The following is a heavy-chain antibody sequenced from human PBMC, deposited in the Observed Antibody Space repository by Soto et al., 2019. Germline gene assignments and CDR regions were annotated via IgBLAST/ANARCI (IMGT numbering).Heavy chain of an antibody. CDR1: GFTFNNYG. J-gene: IGHJ4*02. CDR2: ISYDGNTK. D-gene: IGHD3-9*01. V-gene: IGHV3-30*18. Sequence: QVQLVESGGGVVQPGRSLRLSCVASGFTFNNYGIHWVRQAPGKGLEWGTVISYDGNTKYYADSVKGRFTISRDNSKNTLYLQLNSLRPEDTAVYYCVKDYYDTLAGYYGPDYLGQGTLVTVSS. CDR3: VKDYYDTLAGYYGPDY.